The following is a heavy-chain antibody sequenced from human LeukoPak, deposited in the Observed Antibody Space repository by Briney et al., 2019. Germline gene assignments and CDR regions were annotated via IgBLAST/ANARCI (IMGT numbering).Heavy chain of an antibody. Sequence: SETLSLTCAVYGGSFSGYYWSWIRQPPGKGLEWIGEINHSGSTNYNPSLESRVTISVDTSKNQFSLKLSSVTAADTAVYYCARGSGRSGSSSWYVNRFVDQYYFDYWGQGTLVTVSS. D-gene: IGHD6-13*01. CDR1: GGSFSGYY. V-gene: IGHV4-34*01. CDR3: ARGSGRSGSSSWYVNRFVDQYYFDY. CDR2: INHSGST. J-gene: IGHJ4*02.